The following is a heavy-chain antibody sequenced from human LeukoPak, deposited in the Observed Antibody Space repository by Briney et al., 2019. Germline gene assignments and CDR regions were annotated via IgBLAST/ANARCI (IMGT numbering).Heavy chain of an antibody. CDR2: ISGSGGST. V-gene: IGHV3-23*01. J-gene: IGHJ5*02. D-gene: IGHD6-6*01. Sequence: GGSLRLSCAAPGFTFSSYAMSWVRQAPGKGLEWVSAISGSGGSTYYADSVKGRFTISRDNSKNTLYLQMNSLRAEDTAVYYCAKVQYSSSSLHGSWGQGTLVTVSS. CDR3: AKVQYSSSSLHGS. CDR1: GFTFSSYA.